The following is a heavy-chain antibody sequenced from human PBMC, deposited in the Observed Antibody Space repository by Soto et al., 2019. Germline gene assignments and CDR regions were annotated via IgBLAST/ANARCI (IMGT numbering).Heavy chain of an antibody. Sequence: QVQLVESGGGVVQPGRSLRLSCAASGFTFSSYGMHWVRQAPGKGLEWVAVIWYDGSNKYYADPVKGRFTISRDNSKNTLYLQMNSLRAEDTAVYYCARDILAGYSSSDYYGMDVWGQGTTVTVSS. CDR3: ARDILAGYSSSDYYGMDV. CDR2: IWYDGSNK. D-gene: IGHD6-13*01. V-gene: IGHV3-33*01. J-gene: IGHJ6*02. CDR1: GFTFSSYG.